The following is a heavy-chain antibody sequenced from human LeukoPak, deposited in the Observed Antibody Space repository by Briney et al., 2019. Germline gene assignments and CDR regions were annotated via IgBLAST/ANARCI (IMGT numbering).Heavy chain of an antibody. V-gene: IGHV3-7*04. Sequence: AGGSLRLSCAASGFTFRNYWMTWVRQSPGTGLEWVANIKEDGSEKYYVDSVKGRFTISRDNAENSLYLQMNSLRAEDTAVYYCARWYSDVWYLDYWGQGTLVTVSS. J-gene: IGHJ4*02. CDR1: GFTFRNYW. D-gene: IGHD6-19*01. CDR2: IKEDGSEK. CDR3: ARWYSDVWYLDY.